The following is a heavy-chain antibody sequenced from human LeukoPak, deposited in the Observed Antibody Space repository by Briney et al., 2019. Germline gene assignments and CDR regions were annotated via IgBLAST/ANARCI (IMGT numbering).Heavy chain of an antibody. Sequence: GEPLKISCNGSGYXFSTYWIAWVRQMPGKGLEWMGIIYPGDSDTRYSPSFQGQVTISVDKSISTAYLQWTSLKASDTAMYYCARRGIGGPAYYFDYWGQGTLVTVSS. V-gene: IGHV5-51*01. CDR1: GYXFSTYW. CDR3: ARRGIGGPAYYFDY. D-gene: IGHD2-15*01. J-gene: IGHJ4*02. CDR2: IYPGDSDT.